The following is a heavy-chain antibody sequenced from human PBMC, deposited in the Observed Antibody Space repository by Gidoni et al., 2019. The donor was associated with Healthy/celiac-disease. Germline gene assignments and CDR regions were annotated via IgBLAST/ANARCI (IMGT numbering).Heavy chain of an antibody. Sequence: EVQLLESGGGWVQHGESLRLSCAAYGFTCRSYAMSWVRQAPGKGLEWVSAMSGSGGSTYYADSVKGRFTISRDNSKNTLYLQMNSLRAEDTAVYYCAKGRGYCSSTSCLSFDYWGQGTLVTVSS. CDR2: MSGSGGST. CDR1: GFTCRSYA. J-gene: IGHJ4*02. D-gene: IGHD2-2*01. CDR3: AKGRGYCSSTSCLSFDY. V-gene: IGHV3-23*01.